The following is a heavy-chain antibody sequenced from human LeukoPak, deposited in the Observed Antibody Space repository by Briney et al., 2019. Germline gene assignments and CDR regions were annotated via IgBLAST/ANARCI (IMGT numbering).Heavy chain of an antibody. Sequence: SETLSLTCAVYGGSFSGYYWSWIRQPPGKGLEWIGEINHSGSTNYNPSLKTRVTISVDTSKNQFSLKLSSVTAADTAVYYCARGRDGYNPYYFDYWGQGTLVTVSS. CDR1: GGSFSGYY. D-gene: IGHD5-24*01. CDR2: INHSGST. J-gene: IGHJ4*02. CDR3: ARGRDGYNPYYFDY. V-gene: IGHV4-34*01.